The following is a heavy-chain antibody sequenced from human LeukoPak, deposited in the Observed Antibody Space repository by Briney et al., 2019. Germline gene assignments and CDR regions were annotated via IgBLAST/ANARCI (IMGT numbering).Heavy chain of an antibody. J-gene: IGHJ4*02. CDR3: ARYYCSGGSCLLDY. D-gene: IGHD2-15*01. V-gene: IGHV1-2*02. CDR1: GYTFTGYY. Sequence: ASVKVSCKASGYTFTGYYMHWVRQAPGQGLEWMGWINPNSGGTNYAQKFQGRVTMTRDTSISTAYMELSRLRSDDTTVYYCARYYCSGGSCLLDYWGQGTLVTVSS. CDR2: INPNSGGT.